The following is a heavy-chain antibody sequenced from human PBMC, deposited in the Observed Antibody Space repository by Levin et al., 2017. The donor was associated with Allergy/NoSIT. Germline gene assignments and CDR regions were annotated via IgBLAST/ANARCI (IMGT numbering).Heavy chain of an antibody. D-gene: IGHD3-3*01. CDR3: ARAHSTIFGVDTFDY. CDR2: IIPIFGTA. CDR1: GGTFSSYA. V-gene: IGHV1-69*13. J-gene: IGHJ4*02. Sequence: ASVKVSCKASGGTFSSYAISWVRQAPGQGLEWMGGIIPIFGTANYAQKFQGRVTITADESTSTAYMELSSLRSEDTAVYYCARAHSTIFGVDTFDYWGQGTLVTVSS.